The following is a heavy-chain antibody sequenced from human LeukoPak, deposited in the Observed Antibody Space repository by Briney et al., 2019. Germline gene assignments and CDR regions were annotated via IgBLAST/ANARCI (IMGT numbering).Heavy chain of an antibody. V-gene: IGHV3-74*01. J-gene: IGHJ4*02. CDR1: GFTFSSYG. Sequence: AGGSLRLSCAASGFTFSSYGMHWVRQAPGKGLVWVSRINSDGSSTSYADSVKGRFTISRDNAKNTLYLQMNSLRAEDTAVYYCASGSNYGGNFAFDYWGQGTLVTVSS. D-gene: IGHD4-23*01. CDR2: INSDGSST. CDR3: ASGSNYGGNFAFDY.